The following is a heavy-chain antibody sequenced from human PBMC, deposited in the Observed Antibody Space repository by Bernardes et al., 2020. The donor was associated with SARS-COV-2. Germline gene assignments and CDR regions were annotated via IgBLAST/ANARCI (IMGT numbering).Heavy chain of an antibody. V-gene: IGHV3-21*01. Sequence: GGSLRLSCAASGFTFSSYSMNWVRQAPGKGLEWVSPISSSSSYIYYADSVKGRFTISRDNAKNSLYLQMNSLRAEDTAVYYCARDIGVGVGATGAFDYWGQGTLFTFSS. J-gene: IGHJ4*02. CDR1: GFTFSSYS. D-gene: IGHD1-26*01. CDR2: ISSSSSYI. CDR3: ARDIGVGVGATGAFDY.